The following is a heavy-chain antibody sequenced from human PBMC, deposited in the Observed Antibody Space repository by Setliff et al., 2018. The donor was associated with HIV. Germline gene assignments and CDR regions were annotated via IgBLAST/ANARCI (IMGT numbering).Heavy chain of an antibody. D-gene: IGHD2-2*01. V-gene: IGHV4-4*07. CDR1: GVSISNYY. J-gene: IGHJ5*02. CDR3: AKVAVTGYCSTTSCQNWFDP. CDR2: IYTSGNT. Sequence: SETLSLTCTVSGVSISNYYWSWIRQPAGKGLEWIGRIYTSGNTNHNPSLKSRVTMSLDTSKNQFSLRLISVTAADTAVYYCAKVAVTGYCSTTSCQNWFDPWGQGTLVTVSS.